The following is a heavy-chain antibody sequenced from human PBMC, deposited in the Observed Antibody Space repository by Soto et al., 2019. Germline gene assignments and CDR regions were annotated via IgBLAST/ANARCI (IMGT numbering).Heavy chain of an antibody. V-gene: IGHV1-8*02. CDR2: MNPHSGDT. Sequence: PGASVKVSGKASGYTFTGYYIHWVRQATGQGLEWIGWMNPHSGDTGFAQRFQGRVTTTRNTSINTAYMELRSLRSQDTAVYYCARGSPGSVDHWGQGTQVTVSS. CDR1: GYTFTGYY. J-gene: IGHJ4*02. D-gene: IGHD3-10*01. CDR3: ARGSPGSVDH.